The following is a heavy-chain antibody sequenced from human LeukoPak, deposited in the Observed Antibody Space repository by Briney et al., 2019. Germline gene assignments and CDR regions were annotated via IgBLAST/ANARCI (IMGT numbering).Heavy chain of an antibody. D-gene: IGHD5-24*01. V-gene: IGHV3-23*01. CDR1: GFTFSSYA. CDR2: IGYTGDST. J-gene: IGHJ4*02. CDR3: AKGQMATIRY. Sequence: GGSLRLSCAASGFTFSSYAMNWVRQAPGKGLEWVSGIGYTGDSTFYADSVKGRFTVSRDNSKNSLYLQMNSLRTEDTALYYCAKGQMATIRYWGQGTLVTVSS.